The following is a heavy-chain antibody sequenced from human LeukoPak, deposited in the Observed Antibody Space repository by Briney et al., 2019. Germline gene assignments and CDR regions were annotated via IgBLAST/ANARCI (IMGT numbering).Heavy chain of an antibody. D-gene: IGHD3-16*01. CDR2: IYSGGST. CDR3: ARVKEGGGVAFDI. J-gene: IGHJ3*02. Sequence: GGSLRLSCAASGFTVSSNYMSWVRQAPGKGLEWVSVIYSGGSTYYADSVKGRFTTSRDNSKNTLYLQMNTVRAEDTAVYYCARVKEGGGVAFDIWGQGTMVTVSS. CDR1: GFTVSSNY. V-gene: IGHV3-53*01.